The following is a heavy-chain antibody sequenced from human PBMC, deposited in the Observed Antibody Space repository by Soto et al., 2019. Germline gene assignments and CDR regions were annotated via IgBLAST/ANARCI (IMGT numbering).Heavy chain of an antibody. D-gene: IGHD2-2*01. CDR1: AFTFKNHW. CDR3: ARDGAMRDYPYYYYYYGMDV. Sequence: GGSLRLSCAASAFTFKNHWMHWVRQVPGKGPVWVSRINGEGSFTSYADAVKGRFTISRDNAKNTLSLQMNSLRAEDTVVYFCARDGAMRDYPYYYYYYGMDVWGQGTTVTVSS. CDR2: INGEGSFT. J-gene: IGHJ6*02. V-gene: IGHV3-74*01.